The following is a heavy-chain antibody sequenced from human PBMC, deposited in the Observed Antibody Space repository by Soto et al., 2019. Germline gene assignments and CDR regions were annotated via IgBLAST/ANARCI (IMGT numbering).Heavy chain of an antibody. CDR2: IYYSGST. J-gene: IGHJ4*02. CDR3: ARGTLHYYDSSGYPGRYFDY. CDR1: GGSISSGGYY. V-gene: IGHV4-31*03. D-gene: IGHD3-22*01. Sequence: SETLSLTCTVSGGSISSGGYYWSWIRQHPGKGLEWIGYIYYSGSTYYNPSLKSRVTISVDTSKNQFSLKLSSVTAADTAVYYCARGTLHYYDSSGYPGRYFDYWGQGTLVTVSS.